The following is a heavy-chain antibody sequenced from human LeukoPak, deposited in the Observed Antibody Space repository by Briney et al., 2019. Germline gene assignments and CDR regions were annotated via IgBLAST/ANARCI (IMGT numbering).Heavy chain of an antibody. Sequence: PSETLSLTCTVSGASINSHYWSWIRQPPGKGLEWIGYISYSGSTNYNPSLKSRVTISVDTSKNQFSLKLSSVTAADTAVYYCARFFWSGSKGLDYWGQGTLVTVSS. V-gene: IGHV4-59*08. CDR2: ISYSGST. CDR3: ARFFWSGSKGLDY. D-gene: IGHD3-3*01. CDR1: GASINSHY. J-gene: IGHJ4*02.